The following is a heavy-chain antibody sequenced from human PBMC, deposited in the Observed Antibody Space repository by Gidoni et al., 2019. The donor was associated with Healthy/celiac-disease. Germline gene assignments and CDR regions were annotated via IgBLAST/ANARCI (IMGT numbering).Heavy chain of an antibody. CDR1: GFPFSSYA. J-gene: IGHJ4*02. Sequence: EVQLLESGGGLVQPGGSLRLSCAASGFPFSSYAMSWVRQAPGKGLEWVSAISGSGGSTYYADSVKGRFTISRDNSKNTLYLQMNSLRAEDTAVYYCAKVAVTDDILTGLFDYWGQGTLVTVSS. D-gene: IGHD3-9*01. CDR2: ISGSGGST. V-gene: IGHV3-23*01. CDR3: AKVAVTDDILTGLFDY.